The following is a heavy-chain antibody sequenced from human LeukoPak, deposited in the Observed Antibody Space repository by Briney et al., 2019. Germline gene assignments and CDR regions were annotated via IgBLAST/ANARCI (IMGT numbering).Heavy chain of an antibody. D-gene: IGHD3-3*01. Sequence: KTSETLSLTCTVSGYSISSGYYWGWIRQPPGKGLEWVGSIYHSGSTYYNPSLKSRVTISVDTSKNPFSLKLSSVTAADTAVYYCARDSMYYDFWSGYYDYWGQGTLVTVSS. CDR3: ARDSMYYDFWSGYYDY. J-gene: IGHJ4*02. CDR1: GYSISSGYY. V-gene: IGHV4-38-2*02. CDR2: IYHSGST.